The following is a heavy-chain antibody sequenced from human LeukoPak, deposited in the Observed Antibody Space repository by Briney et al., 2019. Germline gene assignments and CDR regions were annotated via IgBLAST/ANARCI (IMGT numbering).Heavy chain of an antibody. Sequence: KPSETLSLTCTVSGDSISSGSYYWSWIRQPAGKGLEWIGHIYRSGSTNYNASLKSRVTISVDTSKNQFSLKLSSVTAADTAVYYCARGYYDSSGYNGAFQHWGQGTLVTVSS. CDR1: GDSISSGSYY. D-gene: IGHD3-22*01. V-gene: IGHV4-61*09. CDR2: IYRSGST. CDR3: ARGYYDSSGYNGAFQH. J-gene: IGHJ1*01.